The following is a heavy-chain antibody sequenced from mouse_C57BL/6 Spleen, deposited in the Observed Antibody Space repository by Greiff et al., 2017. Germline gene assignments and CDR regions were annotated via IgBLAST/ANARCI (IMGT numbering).Heavy chain of an antibody. D-gene: IGHD2-5*01. CDR1: GYTFTSYW. V-gene: IGHV1-53*01. Sequence: QVQLQQPGTELVKPGASVKLSCKASGYTFTSYWMHWVKQRPGQGLEWIGNINPGNGGTNYNEKFKSKATLTVDKSSSTAYMQLSSLTSEDSAVXYWAPYSNMGGAIDYWGQGTSVTVSS. CDR3: APYSNMGGAIDY. CDR2: INPGNGGT. J-gene: IGHJ4*01.